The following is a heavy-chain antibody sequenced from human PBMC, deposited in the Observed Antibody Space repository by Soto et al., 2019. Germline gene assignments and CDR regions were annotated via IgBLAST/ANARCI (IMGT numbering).Heavy chain of an antibody. CDR1: GFTFSSQA. CDR2: ITDSGGST. D-gene: IGHD3-9*01. V-gene: IGHV3-23*01. CDR3: APMTGFDY. Sequence: EVQLLESGGGLVQPGGSLRLACAASGFTFSSQAMSWVRQAPGKGLEWVSTITDSGGSTYYADSVKGRFTISRDNSKNTLSLQMNRLRGEDTAVYYCAPMTGFDYWGQGTLVTVSS. J-gene: IGHJ4*02.